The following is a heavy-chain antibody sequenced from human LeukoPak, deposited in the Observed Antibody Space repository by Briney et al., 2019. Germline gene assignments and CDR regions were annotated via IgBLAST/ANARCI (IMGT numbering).Heavy chain of an antibody. D-gene: IGHD1-26*01. CDR3: ARQGVSGSYSDDAFDI. J-gene: IGHJ3*02. CDR1: GGSISSSSYY. Sequence: SETLSLTCTVSGGSISSSSYYWGWIRQPPGKGLEWIGSIYYSGSTYYNPSLKSRVTISVDTSKNQFSLKLSSVTAADTAVYYCARQGVSGSYSDDAFDIWGQGTMVTVSS. V-gene: IGHV4-39*01. CDR2: IYYSGST.